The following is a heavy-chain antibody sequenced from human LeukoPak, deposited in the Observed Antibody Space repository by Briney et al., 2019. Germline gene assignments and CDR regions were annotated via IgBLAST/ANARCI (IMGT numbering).Heavy chain of an antibody. CDR1: GYTFSSNA. J-gene: IGHJ4*02. Sequence: ASVKVSCKASGYTFSSNAINWVRQAPGQGLEWMGWIDTNTGNPTYAQGLTGRFVFSLGTSVSTAYLQISSLKAEDTGEYFCARGYDSSGYFSDWGQGTLVTVSS. D-gene: IGHD3-22*01. CDR2: IDTNTGNP. V-gene: IGHV7-4-1*02. CDR3: ARGYDSSGYFSD.